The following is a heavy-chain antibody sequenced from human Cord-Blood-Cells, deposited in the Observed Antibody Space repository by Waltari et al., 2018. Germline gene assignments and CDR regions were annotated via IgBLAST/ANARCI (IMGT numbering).Heavy chain of an antibody. J-gene: IGHJ4*02. CDR2: IKQDGSEK. CDR1: GFTFSGYW. V-gene: IGHV3-7*01. CDR3: ARYYGGNYFDY. D-gene: IGHD4-17*01. Sequence: EVQLVESGGGLVQPGGSLRLSCAASGFTFSGYWMSWVRQAPGKGLEWVANIKQDGSEKYYVDSVKGRFTISRDNAKNSLYLQMNSLRAEDTAVYYCARYYGGNYFDYWGQGTLVTVSS.